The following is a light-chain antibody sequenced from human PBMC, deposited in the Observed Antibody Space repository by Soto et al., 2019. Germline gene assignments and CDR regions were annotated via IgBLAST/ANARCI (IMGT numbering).Light chain of an antibody. V-gene: IGKV1-5*01. CDR3: QKCKVAPFT. CDR2: DAS. J-gene: IGKJ4*01. Sequence: DIQMTQSPSTLSASVGDGVTITCRASQSISNRLAWYQQRPGKAPKYLIYDASTLDSGAPSRFSGSGSGTEFTLSISSLQPDDFATYYCQKCKVAPFTFGGGTKVEIK. CDR1: QSISNR.